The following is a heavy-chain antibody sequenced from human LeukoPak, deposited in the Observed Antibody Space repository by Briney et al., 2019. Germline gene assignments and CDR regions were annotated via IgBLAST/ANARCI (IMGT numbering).Heavy chain of an antibody. CDR2: INHSGST. D-gene: IGHD2-8*01. CDR1: GGSFSGYY. J-gene: IGHJ5*02. V-gene: IGHV4-34*01. Sequence: SETLSLTCAVYGGSFSGYYWSWIRQPPGKGLEWIGEINHSGSTNYNPSLKSRVTISVDTSKNQFSLKLSSVTAADTAVYYCARDVKPFVLMVYATYNWFDPWGQGTLVTVSS. CDR3: ARDVKPFVLMVYATYNWFDP.